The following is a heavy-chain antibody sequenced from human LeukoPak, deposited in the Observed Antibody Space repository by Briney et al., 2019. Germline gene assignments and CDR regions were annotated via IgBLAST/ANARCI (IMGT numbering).Heavy chain of an antibody. D-gene: IGHD3-22*01. Sequence: SETLSLTCAVYGGSFSGYYWSWIRQPPGKGLEWIGEINHSGSTNYNPSLKSRVTISVDTSKNQFSLKLSPVTAADTAVYYCAGRDYYDSSGHGYWGQGTLVTVSS. CDR1: GGSFSGYY. CDR3: AGRDYYDSSGHGY. CDR2: INHSGST. J-gene: IGHJ4*02. V-gene: IGHV4-34*01.